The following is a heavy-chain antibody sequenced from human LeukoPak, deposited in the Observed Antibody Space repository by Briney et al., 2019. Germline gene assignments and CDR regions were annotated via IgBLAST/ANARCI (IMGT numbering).Heavy chain of an antibody. Sequence: GESLKISCKGSGYSFTSYWIGWVRQMPGKGLEWMGIIYPGDSDTRYSPSFQGQVTISADKSISTAYLQWSSLKASDTAMYYCARLSKDYDSGGMGAYYFDYGGKEPLVTVSS. CDR3: ARLSKDYDSGGMGAYYFDY. V-gene: IGHV5-51*01. CDR1: GYSFTSYW. CDR2: IYPGDSDT. J-gene: IGHJ4*02. D-gene: IGHD3-22*01.